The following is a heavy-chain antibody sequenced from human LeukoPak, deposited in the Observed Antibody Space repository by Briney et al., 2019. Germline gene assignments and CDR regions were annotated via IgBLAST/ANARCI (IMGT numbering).Heavy chain of an antibody. CDR1: GFTFDDYA. J-gene: IGHJ4*02. D-gene: IGHD1-1*01. V-gene: IGHV3-9*01. CDR2: ISWNSGSI. CDR3: ARRSSTASIDY. Sequence: PGGSLRLSCAASGFTFDDYAMHWVRQAPGKGLEWVSGISWNSGSIGYADSVKGRFTISRDNAKNTLYLQMNSLRAEDTAVYYCARRSSTASIDYWGQGTLVTVSS.